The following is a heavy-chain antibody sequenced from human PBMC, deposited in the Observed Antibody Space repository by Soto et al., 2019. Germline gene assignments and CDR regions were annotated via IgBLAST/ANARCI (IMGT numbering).Heavy chain of an antibody. CDR3: ARATSIAVAGKET. Sequence: QVQLVQSGGEVKKPGASVKVSCKASGDTVTKYGISWVRQAPGQGLEWLGWISFYNGHTNYALKCQDRITFTTDTSTSTASMELRSLTSDETAVYYCARATSIAVAGKETWGQGTLVTVSS. V-gene: IGHV1-18*01. CDR1: GDTVTKYG. J-gene: IGHJ4*02. CDR2: ISFYNGHT. D-gene: IGHD6-19*01.